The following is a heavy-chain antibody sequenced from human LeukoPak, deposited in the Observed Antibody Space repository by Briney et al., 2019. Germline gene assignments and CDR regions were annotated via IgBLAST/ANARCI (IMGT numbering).Heavy chain of an antibody. CDR3: ALSSMASAGCFDY. D-gene: IGHD6-13*01. V-gene: IGHV3-30*03. Sequence: GGSLRLSCAASGFTFSNYGMHWVRQAPGKGLEWVAVISYDGSKKYYVDSVKGRFTISRDNSNNTLFLQMNSLRPEDTAVYYCALSSMASAGCFDYWGQGTLVTVPS. CDR1: GFTFSNYG. CDR2: ISYDGSKK. J-gene: IGHJ4*02.